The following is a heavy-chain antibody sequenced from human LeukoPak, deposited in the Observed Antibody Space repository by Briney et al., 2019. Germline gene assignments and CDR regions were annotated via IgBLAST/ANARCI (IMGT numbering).Heavy chain of an antibody. D-gene: IGHD3-22*01. CDR2: ISYDGRYQ. CDR1: GFTFNRYR. CDR3: ARMMTDFDGSGHDIQRGAFDI. Sequence: GGSLRLSCAASGFTFNRYRMHWVRQAPGKGLEWVAVISYDGRYQFYEDSVKGRFTVSRDNSKNTLFLQMNSLRAEDTAVYHCARMMTDFDGSGHDIQRGAFDIWGQGTMVTVS. V-gene: IGHV3-30*04. J-gene: IGHJ3*02.